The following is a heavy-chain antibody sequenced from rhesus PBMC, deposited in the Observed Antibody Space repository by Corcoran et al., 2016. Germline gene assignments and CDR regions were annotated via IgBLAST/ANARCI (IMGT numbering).Heavy chain of an antibody. V-gene: IGHV2-174*01. J-gene: IGHJ5-1*01. D-gene: IGHD3-16*01. CDR3: ARYTYYYTAKGRFDV. Sequence: QVTLKESGPALVKPTQTLTLTCTFSGFSLTTSGMGVGWMRQPPGKALEWLALIYWDDDKRYSTSLNSRLTISKDTSKNQVVLTMTNMDPVDTATYYFARYTYYYTAKGRFDVWGPGVLVTVSS. CDR1: GFSLTTSGMG. CDR2: IYWDDDK.